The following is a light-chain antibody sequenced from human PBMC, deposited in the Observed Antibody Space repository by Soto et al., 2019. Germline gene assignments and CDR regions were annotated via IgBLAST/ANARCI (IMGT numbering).Light chain of an antibody. V-gene: IGKV1-39*01. Sequence: DIQMTQSPSSLPASIGDSVTITCRASQTIIGYLNWYQQKPGKAPRLLIFAASRLQTGVPLRFSGSGSGTNFTPTISNLHPEDFATYYCQQLNSYPALTFGGGTKVDI. CDR1: QTIIGY. J-gene: IGKJ4*01. CDR3: QQLNSYPALT. CDR2: AAS.